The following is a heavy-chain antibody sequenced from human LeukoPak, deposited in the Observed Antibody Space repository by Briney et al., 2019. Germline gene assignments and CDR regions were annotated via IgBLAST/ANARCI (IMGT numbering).Heavy chain of an antibody. CDR2: IHSSGTTR. V-gene: IGHV3-48*03. CDR1: GFPFSVYE. CDR3: ALLAVASDFDY. D-gene: IGHD6-19*01. J-gene: IGHJ4*02. Sequence: PGGSLRLSCEVSGFPFSVYEMNWVRQAPGKGLEWVSNIHSSGTTRYYADSVKGRFSISRDNAKNSLYLQMNSLRVEDTGVYYCALLAVASDFDYWGQGALVTVSS.